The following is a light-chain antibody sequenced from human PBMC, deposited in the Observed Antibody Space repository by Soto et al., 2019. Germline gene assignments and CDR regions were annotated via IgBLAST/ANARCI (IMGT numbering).Light chain of an antibody. Sequence: QSVLTQPPSASGTPGQRVTISCSGSSSNIGSNYVYWYQQLPGTAPKLLIYRNNQRPSGVPDRFSGSKSGTSASLAISGLWSEDEADYYCAAWDDSLSVLFRGGTKVTVL. CDR1: SSNIGSNY. CDR3: AAWDDSLSVL. J-gene: IGLJ2*01. CDR2: RNN. V-gene: IGLV1-47*03.